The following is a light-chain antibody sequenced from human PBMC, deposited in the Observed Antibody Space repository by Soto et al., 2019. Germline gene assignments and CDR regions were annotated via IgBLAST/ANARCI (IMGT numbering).Light chain of an antibody. CDR1: ESISSW. Sequence: DIQMAQSPPTLSASAGDRVTITCRASESISSWLAWYQQKPGKAPKLLMYKASSLESGVPSRFSGSGSGTEFTLTISSLQPDDFATYYCQQYKSYSWTFGQGTKVDIK. J-gene: IGKJ1*01. CDR3: QQYKSYSWT. V-gene: IGKV1-5*03. CDR2: KAS.